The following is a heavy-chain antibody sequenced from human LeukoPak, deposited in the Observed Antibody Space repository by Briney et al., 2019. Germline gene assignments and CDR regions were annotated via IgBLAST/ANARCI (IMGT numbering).Heavy chain of an antibody. D-gene: IGHD3-22*01. V-gene: IGHV4-34*01. CDR2: INHSGST. Sequence: TSETLSLTCAVYGGSFSGYYWSWIRQPPGKGLEWIGEINHSGSTNYNPSLKSRVTISVDTSKNRFSLKLSSVTAADTAVYYCARGPPYYYDSRRYFDYWGQGTLVTVSS. CDR3: ARGPPYYYDSRRYFDY. J-gene: IGHJ4*02. CDR1: GGSFSGYY.